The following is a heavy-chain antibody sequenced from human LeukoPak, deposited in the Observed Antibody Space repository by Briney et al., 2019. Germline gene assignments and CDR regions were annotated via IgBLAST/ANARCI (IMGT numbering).Heavy chain of an antibody. D-gene: IGHD3-9*01. CDR3: ARGIDILTGYYGPSGFDP. V-gene: IGHV4-34*01. J-gene: IGHJ5*02. CDR1: GGYIRSYY. Sequence: SETLSLTCTVSGGYIRSYYWSWIRQPPGKGLEWIGEINHSGSTNYNPSLKSRVTISVDTSKNQFSLKLSSVTAADTAVYYCARGIDILTGYYGPSGFDPWGQGTLVTVSS. CDR2: INHSGST.